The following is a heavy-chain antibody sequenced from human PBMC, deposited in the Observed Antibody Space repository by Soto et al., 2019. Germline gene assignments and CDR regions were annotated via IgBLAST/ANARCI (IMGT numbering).Heavy chain of an antibody. CDR3: ARDRRVTTAPYYFDY. Sequence: SETLSLTCTVSGGSISSGDYCWSWIRQPPGKGLEWIGYIYYSGSTYYNPSLKSRVTISVDTSKNQFSLKLCSVTAADTAVYYCARDRRVTTAPYYFDYWGQGTLVTVSS. CDR2: IYYSGST. J-gene: IGHJ4*02. CDR1: GGSISSGDYC. V-gene: IGHV4-30-4*01. D-gene: IGHD5-18*01.